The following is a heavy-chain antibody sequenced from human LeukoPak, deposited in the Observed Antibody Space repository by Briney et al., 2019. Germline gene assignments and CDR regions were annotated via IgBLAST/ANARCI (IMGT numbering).Heavy chain of an antibody. J-gene: IGHJ3*02. V-gene: IGHV3-48*02. D-gene: IGHD2-21*02. CDR2: IRATSDTL. CDR3: VRDHDFAFDI. CDR1: GFTFSDYW. Sequence: GGSLRLSCAASGFTFSDYWMSWVRQAPGKGLEWVSHIRATSDTLTYADSVKGRFTVSRDNAKNSLYLRMNSLRDGDSAVYYCVRDHDFAFDIWGQGTVVTVSS.